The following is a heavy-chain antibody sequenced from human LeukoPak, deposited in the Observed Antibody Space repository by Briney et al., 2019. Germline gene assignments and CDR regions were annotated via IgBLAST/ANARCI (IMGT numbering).Heavy chain of an antibody. J-gene: IGHJ5*02. CDR1: GFRFSDYW. Sequence: GGSLRLSCSASGFRFSDYWMTWVRQAPGKGLECVANIKTDGSAKYYPDSVKGRFTVSRDNAKNSLYLQMNNMRVEDTAIYYCTKDLNHDISAWGQGTLVTVSS. V-gene: IGHV3-7*01. CDR3: TKDLNHDISA. CDR2: IKTDGSAK. D-gene: IGHD3-22*01.